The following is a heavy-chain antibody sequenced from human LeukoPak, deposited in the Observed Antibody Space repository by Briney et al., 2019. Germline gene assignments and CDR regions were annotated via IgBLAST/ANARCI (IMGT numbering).Heavy chain of an antibody. V-gene: IGHV1-18*01. D-gene: IGHD2-2*01. CDR3: ASMSCSSTSCSQGYYYYMDV. CDR1: GYTFTSYG. J-gene: IGHJ6*03. Sequence: GASVKVSCKASGYTFTSYGISWVRQAPGQGLEWMGWISAYNGNTNYAQKLQGRVTMTTDTSTSTAYMELRSLRSDDTAVYYCASMSCSSTSCSQGYYYYMDVWGKGTTVTISS. CDR2: ISAYNGNT.